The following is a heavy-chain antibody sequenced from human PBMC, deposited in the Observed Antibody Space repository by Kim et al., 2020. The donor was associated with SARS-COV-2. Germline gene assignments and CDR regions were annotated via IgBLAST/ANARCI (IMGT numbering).Heavy chain of an antibody. J-gene: IGHJ5*02. CDR3: ARDPSRIAAAARGWFDP. D-gene: IGHD6-13*01. Sequence: ASVKVSCKASGYTFTGYYMHWVRQAPGQGLEWMGWINPNSGGTNYAQKFQGRVTMTRDTSISTAYMELSRLRSDDTAVYYCARDPSRIAAAARGWFDPWGQGTLVTVSS. V-gene: IGHV1-2*02. CDR1: GYTFTGYY. CDR2: INPNSGGT.